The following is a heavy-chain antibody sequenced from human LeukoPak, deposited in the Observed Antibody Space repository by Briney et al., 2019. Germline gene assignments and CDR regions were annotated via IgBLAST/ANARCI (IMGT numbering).Heavy chain of an antibody. V-gene: IGHV1-18*01. CDR1: GYTFTSYG. J-gene: IGHJ6*03. CDR3: ARYRYSYDLRMGYYYYMDV. D-gene: IGHD5-18*01. Sequence: ASEKVSCTASGYTFTSYGINWVRQAPRQGLEWMGWMSAYNGNTNNAQKLQGRVTMTTDTSTSTAYMELRSLRSDDTAVYYCARYRYSYDLRMGYYYYMDVWGKGTTVTVSS. CDR2: MSAYNGNT.